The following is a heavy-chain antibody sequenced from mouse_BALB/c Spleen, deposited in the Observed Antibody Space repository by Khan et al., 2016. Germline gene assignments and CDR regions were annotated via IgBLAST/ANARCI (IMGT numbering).Heavy chain of an antibody. D-gene: IGHD3-3*01. J-gene: IGHJ2*01. V-gene: IGHV3-2*02. CDR3: ARLGTSFDY. CDR1: GYSITSDYA. CDR2: ISYSGSP. Sequence: EVQLQESGPGLVKPSQSLSLTCTVTGYSITSDYAWNWIRQFPGNKLEWMGYISYSGSPSYNPSLKSRISITRDTSKNQFFLQLNSVTTEDTATDYCARLGTSFDYWGQGTTLTVSS.